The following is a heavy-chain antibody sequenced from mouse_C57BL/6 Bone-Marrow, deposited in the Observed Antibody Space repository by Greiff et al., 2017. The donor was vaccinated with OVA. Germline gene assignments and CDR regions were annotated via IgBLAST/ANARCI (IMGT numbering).Heavy chain of an antibody. D-gene: IGHD2-10*01. J-gene: IGHJ3*01. V-gene: IGHV8-8*01. CDR2: IWWDDDK. Sequence: VTLKESGPGILQPSPTLSLTCSFSGFSLSTFGMGVGWIRQPSGKGLEWLAHIWWDDDKYYNPALKSRLTISKDTSKNPVFPKIANVDTADTATYYCARMPPYPSWFAYWGQGTLVTVSA. CDR3: ARMPPYPSWFAY. CDR1: GFSLSTFGMG.